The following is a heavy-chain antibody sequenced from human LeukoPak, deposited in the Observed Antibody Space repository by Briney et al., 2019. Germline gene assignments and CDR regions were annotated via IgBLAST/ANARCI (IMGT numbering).Heavy chain of an antibody. V-gene: IGHV4-31*03. CDR2: IYYSGST. D-gene: IGHD6-13*01. CDR3: ARGVAAAGNPHPDY. J-gene: IGHJ4*02. CDR1: GGSISSGGYY. Sequence: SETLSLTCTVSGGSISSGGYYWSWIRQHPGTGLEWLGYIYYSGSTYYNPSLKSRVTISVDTSKNQFSLKLSSVTAADTAVYYCARGVAAAGNPHPDYWGQGTLVTVSS.